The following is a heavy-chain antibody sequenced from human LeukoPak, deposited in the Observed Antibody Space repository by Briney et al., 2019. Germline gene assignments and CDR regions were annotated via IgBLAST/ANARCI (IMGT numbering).Heavy chain of an antibody. J-gene: IGHJ5*02. CDR1: GGSISSSSYY. Sequence: SETLSLTCTVSGGSISSSSYYWGWIRQPPGKGLEWIGSIYYSGSTYYNPSLKSRVTISVDTSKNQFSLKLSSVTAADTAVYYCARTHYYDSSAYYPTGGWFDPWGQGTLVTVSS. CDR3: ARTHYYDSSAYYPTGGWFDP. CDR2: IYYSGST. D-gene: IGHD3-22*01. V-gene: IGHV4-39*07.